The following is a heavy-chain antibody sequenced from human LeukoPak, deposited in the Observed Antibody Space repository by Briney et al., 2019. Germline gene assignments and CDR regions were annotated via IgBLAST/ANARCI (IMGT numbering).Heavy chain of an antibody. J-gene: IGHJ4*02. CDR1: GFTLNNYA. V-gene: IGHV3-23*01. CDR3: AKAPLGRCIGVIVYYFAY. Sequence: GGSLRLSCAASGFTLNNYAMSWVRQAPGKGLEWVSAISGSDAGTYYADSVKGRFTISRDNSKNTLYLQMNSLRAEDAAVYYFAKAPLGRCIGVIVYYFAYGGRGPLFPVPP. CDR2: ISGSDAGT. D-gene: IGHD2-15*01.